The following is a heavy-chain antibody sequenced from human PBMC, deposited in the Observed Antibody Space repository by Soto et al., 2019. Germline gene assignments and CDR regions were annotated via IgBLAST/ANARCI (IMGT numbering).Heavy chain of an antibody. J-gene: IGHJ5*02. D-gene: IGHD6-19*01. CDR2: ISSGSSTI. CDR3: ARGHSSSYNWFDP. CDR1: GFTFSTYT. V-gene: IGHV3-48*02. Sequence: DVQLVESGGGLVQPGGSLRLSCAASGFTFSTYTMNWVRQAPGKGLEWVSYISSGSSTIHYADSVRGRFTISRDNAKNSLYLQMNSLRDADTTVYYCARGHSSSYNWFDPWGQGTLVTVSS.